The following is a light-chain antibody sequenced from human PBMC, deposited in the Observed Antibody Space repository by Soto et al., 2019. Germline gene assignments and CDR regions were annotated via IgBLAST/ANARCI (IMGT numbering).Light chain of an antibody. V-gene: IGKV1-6*01. J-gene: IGKJ5*01. Sequence: QMTQSPSTLSASEPARVPITCRASQGISTDLGWYQQKPGKAPDLLIYDASSLQSGVPSRFSGSGSGTDFTLTISSVQPEDFATYFCQQNYNYPRTFGQGTRLEIK. CDR1: QGISTD. CDR2: DAS. CDR3: QQNYNYPRT.